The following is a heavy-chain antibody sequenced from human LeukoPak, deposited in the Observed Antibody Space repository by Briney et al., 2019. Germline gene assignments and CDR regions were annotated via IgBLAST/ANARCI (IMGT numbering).Heavy chain of an antibody. Sequence: GGTLRLSCAASGFSFSTYGMSWVRQTPGRGLEWVSRVSASGGRNYYADSVKGRFTISRDNSKNTLSLQMNNLRADDTAGYYCAKSYASGSCYDYWGQGTLVTVSS. V-gene: IGHV3-23*01. D-gene: IGHD3-10*01. J-gene: IGHJ4*02. CDR3: AKSYASGSCYDY. CDR2: VSASGGRN. CDR1: GFSFSTYG.